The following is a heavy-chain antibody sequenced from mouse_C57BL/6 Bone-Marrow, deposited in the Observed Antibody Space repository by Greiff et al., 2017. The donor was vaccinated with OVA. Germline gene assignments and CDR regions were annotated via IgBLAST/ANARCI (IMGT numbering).Heavy chain of an antibody. CDR3: ARHGSNPRWYFDV. J-gene: IGHJ1*03. CDR2: ISGGGGNT. CDR1: GFTFSSYT. D-gene: IGHD2-5*01. Sequence: EVQRVESGGGLVKPGGSLKLSCAASGFTFSSYTMSWVRQTPEKRLEWVATISGGGGNTYYPDSVKGRFTISRDNAKNTLYLQMSSLRSEDTALYYCARHGSNPRWYFDVWGTGTTVTVSS. V-gene: IGHV5-9*01.